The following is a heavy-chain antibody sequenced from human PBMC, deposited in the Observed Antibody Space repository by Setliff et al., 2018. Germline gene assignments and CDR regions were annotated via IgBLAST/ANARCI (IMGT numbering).Heavy chain of an antibody. CDR3: AKVTILPAPFY. J-gene: IGHJ4*02. CDR2: ISGSGGST. Sequence: GGSLRLSCAASGFAFSNFAMSWVRQAPGKGLEWVSAISGSGGSTYYADSVKGRFTISRDNSKNTLYLQMNRLRAEDTAVYYCAKVTILPAPFYWGQGTLVTISS. D-gene: IGHD2-2*01. CDR1: GFAFSNFA. V-gene: IGHV3-23*01.